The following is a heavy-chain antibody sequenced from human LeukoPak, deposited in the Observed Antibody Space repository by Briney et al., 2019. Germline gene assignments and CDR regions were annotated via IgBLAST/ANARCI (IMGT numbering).Heavy chain of an antibody. J-gene: IGHJ5*02. CDR2: IYYSGSI. Sequence: PSETLSLTCTVSGGSISSYYWGWIRQPPGKGLEWIGSIYYSGSIYYNPSLKSRVTISVDTSKNQFSLKLSSVTAADTAVYYCARDSLDSSGYYRNNWFDPWGQGTLVTVSS. CDR1: GGSISSYY. D-gene: IGHD3-22*01. CDR3: ARDSLDSSGYYRNNWFDP. V-gene: IGHV4-39*07.